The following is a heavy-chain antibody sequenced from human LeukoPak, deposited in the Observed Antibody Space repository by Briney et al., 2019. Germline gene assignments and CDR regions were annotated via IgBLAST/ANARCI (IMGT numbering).Heavy chain of an antibody. Sequence: ASVKLSCKASGSTFTSYGISWVRQAAGHGVEGMGWISAYNGNTNYAQKLQGRVTMTTDTSTSTAYMELRSLRSDDTAVYYCARAVIVVVPTATWFDPWGQGTLVTVSS. D-gene: IGHD2-2*01. CDR3: ARAVIVVVPTATWFDP. J-gene: IGHJ5*02. CDR2: ISAYNGNT. CDR1: GSTFTSYG. V-gene: IGHV1-18*01.